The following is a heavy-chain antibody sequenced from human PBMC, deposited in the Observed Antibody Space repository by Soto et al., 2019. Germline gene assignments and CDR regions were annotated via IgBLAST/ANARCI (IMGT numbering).Heavy chain of an antibody. J-gene: IGHJ6*02. CDR3: AGPSCGAAGYYDGMDV. D-gene: IGHD2-21*01. Sequence: QVQLVQSGAEVKKPGSSVKVSCKASGGTFRSYTISWGRQAPGQGLEWMGGIIPTFGTADYAQKFQGRVTITADEYTSTGYMELSSLRSEDTAVYYCAGPSCGAAGYYDGMDVWGQGTAVTVSS. V-gene: IGHV1-69*12. CDR1: GGTFRSYT. CDR2: IIPTFGTA.